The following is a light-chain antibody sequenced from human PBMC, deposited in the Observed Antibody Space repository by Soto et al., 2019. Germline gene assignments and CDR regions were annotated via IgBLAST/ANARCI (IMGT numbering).Light chain of an antibody. CDR1: SSDVGGYNY. V-gene: IGLV2-8*01. CDR2: EVS. J-gene: IGLJ1*01. Sequence: QSALTQPPSASGSPGQSVTISCTGTSSDVGGYNYVSWYQQHPGKAPNLIIYEVSKRPSGVPDRSSGSKSGNTASLTVSGLQAEDEADYYCSSYAGSNNFVFGTGTKVTVL. CDR3: SSYAGSNNFV.